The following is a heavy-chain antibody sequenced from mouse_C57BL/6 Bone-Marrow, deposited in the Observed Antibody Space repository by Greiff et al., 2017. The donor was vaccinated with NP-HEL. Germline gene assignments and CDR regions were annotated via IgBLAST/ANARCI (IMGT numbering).Heavy chain of an antibody. Sequence: QVQLQQPGAELVMPGASVKLSCKASGYTFTSYWMHWVKQRPGQGLEWIGEIDPSDSYTNYNQKFKGKSTLTVDKSSSTAYMQLSSLTSEDSAVYYCACYDGYYPFAYWGQGTLVTVSA. CDR2: IDPSDSYT. CDR3: ACYDGYYPFAY. CDR1: GYTFTSYW. V-gene: IGHV1-69*01. D-gene: IGHD2-3*01. J-gene: IGHJ3*01.